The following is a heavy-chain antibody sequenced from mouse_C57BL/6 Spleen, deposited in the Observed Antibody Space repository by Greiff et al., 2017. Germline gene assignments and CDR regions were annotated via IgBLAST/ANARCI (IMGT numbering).Heavy chain of an antibody. CDR2: ISSGSSTI. J-gene: IGHJ1*03. CDR3: ARNYYGSSIYWYFDV. CDR1: GFTFSDYG. D-gene: IGHD1-1*01. V-gene: IGHV5-17*01. Sequence: EVKLQESGGGLVKPGGSLKLSCAASGFTFSDYGMHWVRQAPEKGLEWVAYISSGSSTIYYADTVKGRFTISRDNAKNTLFLQMTSLRSEDTAMYYCARNYYGSSIYWYFDVWGTGTTVTVSS.